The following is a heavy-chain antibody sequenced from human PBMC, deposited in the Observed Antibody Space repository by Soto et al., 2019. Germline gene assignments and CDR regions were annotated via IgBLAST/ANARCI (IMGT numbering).Heavy chain of an antibody. CDR2: IYSGSRT. CDR3: DRTTIFGVVNQFIGAFDI. Sequence: GGSLRLSCAASGFTVSSNYMSWVRQAPGKGLEWVSVIYSGSRTYYADSVKGRFTISRDNSKNTLYLQMNSLRAEDTAVYYCDRTTIFGVVNQFIGAFDIWGQGTMVTVSS. CDR1: GFTVSSNY. D-gene: IGHD3-3*01. J-gene: IGHJ3*02. V-gene: IGHV3-66*01.